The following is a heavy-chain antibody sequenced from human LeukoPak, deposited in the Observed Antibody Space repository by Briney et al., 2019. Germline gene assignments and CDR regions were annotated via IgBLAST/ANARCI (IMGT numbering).Heavy chain of an antibody. J-gene: IGHJ4*02. CDR2: ISYDGSNK. D-gene: IGHD5-18*01. CDR3: ARCGYSYGKPLFDY. CDR1: GFTFSSYG. V-gene: IGHV3-30*03. Sequence: GGSLRLSCAASGFTFSSYGMHWVRQAPGKGLEWVAVISYDGSNKYYADSVKGRFTISRDNSKNSLYLQMNSLRAEDTAVYYCARCGYSYGKPLFDYWGQGTLVTVSS.